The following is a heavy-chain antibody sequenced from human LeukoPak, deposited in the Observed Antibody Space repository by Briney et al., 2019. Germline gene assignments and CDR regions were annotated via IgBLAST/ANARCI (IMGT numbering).Heavy chain of an antibody. CDR1: GFTFSNYA. D-gene: IGHD3-10*01. V-gene: IGHV3-30*01. CDR2: ISSGGTYE. Sequence: GKSLRLSCAASGFTFSNYAMHWVRQAPGKGLEWVSLISSGGTYEYYADSVTGRFTISRDNSKNTLYLQLNSLRAEDTAVYYCARDSTYYYDSGSSGPHYFDHWGQGTLVTVSS. J-gene: IGHJ4*02. CDR3: ARDSTYYYDSGSSGPHYFDH.